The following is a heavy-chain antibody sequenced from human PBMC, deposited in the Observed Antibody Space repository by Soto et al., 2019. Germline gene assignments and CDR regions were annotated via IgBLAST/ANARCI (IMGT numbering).Heavy chain of an antibody. CDR2: IDPSDSYT. Sequence: GESLKISCHGSGYTFTTFWITWVRQMPGQGLEWMGRIDPSDSYTSYSPSFQGHVTISVDKSINTAYLQWTSLQASDTAIYYCARVYCTTNNCDNWFDPWGQGTLVTVSS. V-gene: IGHV5-10-1*01. CDR1: GYTFTTFW. J-gene: IGHJ5*02. CDR3: ARVYCTTNNCDNWFDP. D-gene: IGHD2-8*01.